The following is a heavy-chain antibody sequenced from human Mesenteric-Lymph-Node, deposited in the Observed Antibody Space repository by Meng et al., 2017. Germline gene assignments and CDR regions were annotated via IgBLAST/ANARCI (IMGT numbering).Heavy chain of an antibody. Sequence: QVQLQESCPGLVKPSQTLSLTCTVSGGSISSGGYYWSWIRQPPGKGLEWIGEINHSGSTNYSPSLKSRVTISVDTSKNQFSLKLSSVTAADTAVYYCARGGGNSWYIDYWGQGTLVTVSS. D-gene: IGHD6-13*01. J-gene: IGHJ4*02. CDR2: INHSGST. CDR3: ARGGGNSWYIDY. V-gene: IGHV4-31*03. CDR1: GGSISSGGYY.